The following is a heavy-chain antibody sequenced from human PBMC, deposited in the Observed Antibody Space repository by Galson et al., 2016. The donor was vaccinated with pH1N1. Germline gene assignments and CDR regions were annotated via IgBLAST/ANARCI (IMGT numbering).Heavy chain of an antibody. J-gene: IGHJ4*02. V-gene: IGHV3-11*01. D-gene: IGHD2-15*01. CDR2: ISSSGNTI. CDR3: AGYCSGGSCSGSYYYFDT. Sequence: SLRLSCAASGFTFSDYYMSWIRQAPGKGLEWLSYISSSGNTIYYADSVKGRFTISRDNARNSLYLQMNSLRAEDTALYYCAGYCSGGSCSGSYYYFDTWGQGTLATVSS. CDR1: GFTFSDYY.